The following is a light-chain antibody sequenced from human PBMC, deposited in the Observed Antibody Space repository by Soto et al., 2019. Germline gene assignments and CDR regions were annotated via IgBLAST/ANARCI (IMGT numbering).Light chain of an antibody. J-gene: IGKJ5*01. CDR2: KAS. CDR3: QQYNSYPIT. Sequence: DLQMTQSPSTLSASVGDRVTITCRASQSISSWLAWYQQKPGKAPKILLYKASSLESGVPSRFSGSGSGTEFTLTISSLQPDDFASYYCQQYNSYPITFGQGTRLEIK. V-gene: IGKV1-5*03. CDR1: QSISSW.